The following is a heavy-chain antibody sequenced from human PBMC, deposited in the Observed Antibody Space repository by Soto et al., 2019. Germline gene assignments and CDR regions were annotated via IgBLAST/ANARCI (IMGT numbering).Heavy chain of an antibody. J-gene: IGHJ5*02. CDR3: ARDGAGGYSYGYWNWFDP. Sequence: ASVKVSCKASGYTFTGYYMHWVRQAPGQGLEWMGWINPNSGGTNYAQKFQGRVTMTRDRSISTAYMELSRLRSDDTAVYYCARDGAGGYSYGYWNWFDPWGQGTLVTVSS. D-gene: IGHD5-18*01. V-gene: IGHV1-2*02. CDR2: INPNSGGT. CDR1: GYTFTGYY.